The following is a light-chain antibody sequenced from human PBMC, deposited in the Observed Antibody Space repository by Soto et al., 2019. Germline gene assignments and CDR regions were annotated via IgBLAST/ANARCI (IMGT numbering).Light chain of an antibody. CDR2: GAS. V-gene: IGKV3-20*01. J-gene: IGKJ1*01. Sequence: EIVLTQSPGTLSLSPGERATLSCRASQSVSSSYLVWYQQKPGQAPRLLIYGASSRATGIPDRFSGSGSGTDFTLTISRLEPXXXXXXXXXXXGSSPLTFGQGTKVEIK. CDR3: XXXGSSPLT. CDR1: QSVSSSY.